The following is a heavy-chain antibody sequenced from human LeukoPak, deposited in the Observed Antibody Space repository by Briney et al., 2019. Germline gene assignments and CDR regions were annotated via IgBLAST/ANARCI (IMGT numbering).Heavy chain of an antibody. Sequence: GGSLRLSCAASGFTFSSYSMNWVRHAPGKGLEWVSSIIISRSYIYYADSVKGRFTNSRDNAKNSLYMQMNSLRAEDTAVYYCARGSSSWYETAYYYYTDVWGKGTTVTVSS. J-gene: IGHJ6*03. D-gene: IGHD6-13*01. V-gene: IGHV3-21*01. CDR1: GFTFSSYS. CDR3: ARGSSSWYETAYYYYTDV. CDR2: IIISRSYI.